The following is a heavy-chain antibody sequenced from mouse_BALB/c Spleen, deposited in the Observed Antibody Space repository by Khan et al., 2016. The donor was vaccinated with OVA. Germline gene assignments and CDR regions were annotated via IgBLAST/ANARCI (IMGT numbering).Heavy chain of an antibody. Sequence: VQLQQSGAEFVKPGASVKLSCTASGFNIKDTYMHWINQRPQQGLVWIGRIDPANGNVKYDTKFQDKATIAADASSNTAYLHLSSLTSEDTAVYYCARGAYNGLFAYWGQGTLVTVSA. CDR2: IDPANGNV. J-gene: IGHJ3*01. CDR1: GFNIKDTY. CDR3: ARGAYNGLFAY. V-gene: IGHV14-3*02. D-gene: IGHD2-10*01.